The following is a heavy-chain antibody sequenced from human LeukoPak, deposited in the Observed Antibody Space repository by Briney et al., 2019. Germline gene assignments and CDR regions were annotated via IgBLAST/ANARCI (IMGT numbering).Heavy chain of an antibody. Sequence: PSETLSLTCTVSGGSISSSSYYWGWIRQPPGKGLEWIGSIYYSGSTYYNPSLKSRVTISVDTSKHQFSLKLSSVTAADTAVYYCARFFSLWFGELLGFDYWGQGTLVTVSS. D-gene: IGHD3-10*01. CDR2: IYYSGST. V-gene: IGHV4-39*01. J-gene: IGHJ4*02. CDR1: GGSISSSSYY. CDR3: ARFFSLWFGELLGFDY.